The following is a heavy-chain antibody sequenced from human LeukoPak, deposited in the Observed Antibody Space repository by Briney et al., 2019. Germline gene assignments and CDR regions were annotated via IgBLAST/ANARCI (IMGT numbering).Heavy chain of an antibody. J-gene: IGHJ4*02. V-gene: IGHV1-46*01. Sequence: ASVKLSCKASGYRFTSYYMHWVRQAPGRGLEWMGIINPSGGSPTYAQKFQGRVTMTGDTSTSTVYMELSSLRSEDTAVYYCVRGIPLFDYWGQGTLVTVSS. CDR3: VRGIPLFDY. CDR2: INPSGGSP. CDR1: GYRFTSYY.